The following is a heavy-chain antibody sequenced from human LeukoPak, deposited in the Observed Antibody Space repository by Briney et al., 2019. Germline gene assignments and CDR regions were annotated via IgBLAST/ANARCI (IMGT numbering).Heavy chain of an antibody. CDR1: GFTFSSYA. J-gene: IGHJ4*02. D-gene: IGHD6-13*01. CDR2: ISSSGDTT. Sequence: GGSLRLSCAASGFTFSSYAMSWVRQAPGKVLEWVSRISSSGDTTHYADSVKGRFTVSRDNSKNTLYLQMNSLRAEDTAVYYCARFNSYSTDWYFDYWGQGTLVTVSS. CDR3: ARFNSYSTDWYFDY. V-gene: IGHV3-23*01.